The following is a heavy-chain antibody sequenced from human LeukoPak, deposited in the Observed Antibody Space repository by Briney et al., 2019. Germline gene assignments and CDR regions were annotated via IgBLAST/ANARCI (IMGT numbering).Heavy chain of an antibody. J-gene: IGHJ4*02. V-gene: IGHV3-21*01. D-gene: IGHD3-22*01. CDR1: GFTFSSYS. Sequence: GGSLRLSCAASGFTFSSYSMNWVRQAPGKGLEWVSSISSSSSYIYYADSVKGRFTISSDNAKNSLYLQMNSLRAEDTAVYYCASDHDYYDSSGYPDDYWGQGTLVTVSS. CDR3: ASDHDYYDSSGYPDDY. CDR2: ISSSSSYI.